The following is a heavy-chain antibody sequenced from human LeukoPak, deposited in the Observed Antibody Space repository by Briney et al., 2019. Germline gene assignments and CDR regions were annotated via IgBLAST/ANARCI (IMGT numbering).Heavy chain of an antibody. CDR1: GLTASRNF. CDR3: AELGITMIGGV. CDR2: MYRDGRT. V-gene: IGHV3-66*01. Sequence: GGSLRLSCAASGLTASRNFMSWVRQAPGKGLEWVSVMYRDGRTYYADSVKGRFTISRDNSKNSLYLQMNSLRAEDTAVYYCAELGITMIGGVWGKGTTVTISS. J-gene: IGHJ6*04. D-gene: IGHD3-10*02.